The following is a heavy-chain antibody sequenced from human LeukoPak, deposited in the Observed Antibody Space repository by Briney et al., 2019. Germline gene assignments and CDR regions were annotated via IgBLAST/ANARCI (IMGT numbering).Heavy chain of an antibody. V-gene: IGHV4-59*11. Sequence: SETLSLTCTVSGGSISGHYWSWIRQSPGRGLEWIGYIYYSGNTNYNPSLQSRVTISVDTSKNQLSLKLTSVTAADTAVYYCARVREKYSSGWYGRFDPWGQGTLVTVSS. CDR2: IYYSGNT. CDR1: GGSISGHY. CDR3: ARVREKYSSGWYGRFDP. J-gene: IGHJ5*02. D-gene: IGHD6-19*01.